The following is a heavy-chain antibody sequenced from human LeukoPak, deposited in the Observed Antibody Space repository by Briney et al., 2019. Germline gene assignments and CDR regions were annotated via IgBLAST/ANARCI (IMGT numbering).Heavy chain of an antibody. CDR2: MNPNSANT. J-gene: IGHJ4*02. V-gene: IGHV1-8*03. CDR1: GYTFTSYD. CDR3: ARGPITTWFGELLSPLDY. Sequence: GASVKVSCKASGYTFTSYDINWVRQATGQGLEWMGWMNPNSANTGYAQKFQGRVTITRNTSISKAYMELSSLRSEDTAVYYCARGPITTWFGELLSPLDYWGQGTLVTVSS. D-gene: IGHD3-10*01.